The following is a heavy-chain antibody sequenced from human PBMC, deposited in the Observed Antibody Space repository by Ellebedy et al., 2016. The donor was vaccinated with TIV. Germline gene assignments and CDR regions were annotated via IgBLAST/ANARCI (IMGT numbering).Heavy chain of an antibody. CDR2: IGGLDDRT. Sequence: GESLKISXAASGFTFSDYSMNWVRQAPGKGLEWASTIGGLDDRTHYADYVEGRFTISRDNSKNTLFLQVNSLRAEDTAIYYCTRRPRGGLPTHYWYFDLWGRGTLVTVSS. CDR3: TRRPRGGLPTHYWYFDL. V-gene: IGHV3-23*01. J-gene: IGHJ2*01. CDR1: GFTFSDYS. D-gene: IGHD3-16*01.